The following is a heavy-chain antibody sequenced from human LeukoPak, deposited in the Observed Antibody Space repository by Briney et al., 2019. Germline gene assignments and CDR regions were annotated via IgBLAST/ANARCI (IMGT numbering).Heavy chain of an antibody. D-gene: IGHD3-22*01. V-gene: IGHV3-7*03. CDR2: INQDGSEK. CDR1: GFTFNIYW. CDR3: AAVFAGVVVINPAYYFDY. J-gene: IGHJ4*02. Sequence: GGSLRLSCAASGFTFNIYWMTWVRQAPGKGLEWVANINQDGSEKNYVDSVKGRFTISRDNAKNSLYLQMNSLRSEDTAVYYCAAVFAGVVVINPAYYFDYWGQGTLVTVSS.